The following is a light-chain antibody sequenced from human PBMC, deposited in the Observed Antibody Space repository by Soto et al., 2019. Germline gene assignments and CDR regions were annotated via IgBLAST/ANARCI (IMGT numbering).Light chain of an antibody. CDR2: GVS. V-gene: IGKV3D-15*01. Sequence: EIVMTQSPATLSVSPGERATLSCRASQSVGSDLAWYQQKPGQAPRLLIYGVSSRPTGIPDRFSGSGSGTEFTLTINSLQSEDFAVYYCQQYGSSGTFGQGTKVDIK. CDR3: QQYGSSGT. CDR1: QSVGSD. J-gene: IGKJ1*01.